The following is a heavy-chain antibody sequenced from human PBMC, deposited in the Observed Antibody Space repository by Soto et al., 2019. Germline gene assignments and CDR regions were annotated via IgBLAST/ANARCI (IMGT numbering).Heavy chain of an antibody. Sequence: QVQLQQWGAGLLKPSETLSLTCAVYGGSFSGYYWSWIRQPPGKGLEWIGEINHSGSTNYNPSLKSRVTISVDTSKNQFSLKLSSVTAADTAVYYCARLTTVVTLDAFDIWGQGTMVTVSS. CDR1: GGSFSGYY. D-gene: IGHD4-17*01. CDR3: ARLTTVVTLDAFDI. CDR2: INHSGST. V-gene: IGHV4-34*01. J-gene: IGHJ3*02.